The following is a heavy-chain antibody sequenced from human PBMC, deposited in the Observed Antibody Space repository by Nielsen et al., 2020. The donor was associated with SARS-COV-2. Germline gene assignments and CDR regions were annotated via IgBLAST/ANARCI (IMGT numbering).Heavy chain of an antibody. CDR3: ARMGKYNWKDIHYYMDV. CDR2: INPNSGNT. J-gene: IGHJ6*03. Sequence: ASVKVSCKASGYTFTGYYMHWVRQAPGQGLEWMGWINPNSGNTGYAQKFQGRVTMTRNTSISTAYMELSSLRSEDTAVYYCARMGKYNWKDIHYYMDVWGKGTTVTVSS. V-gene: IGHV1-8*02. D-gene: IGHD1-20*01. CDR1: GYTFTGYY.